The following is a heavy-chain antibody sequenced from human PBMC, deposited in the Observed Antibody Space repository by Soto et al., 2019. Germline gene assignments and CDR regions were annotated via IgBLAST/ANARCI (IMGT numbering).Heavy chain of an antibody. CDR3: ARDAEFRYTGDGMDV. J-gene: IGHJ6*02. Sequence: QVQLVQSGAEVKKPGSSVKVSCKACGGTFSSYTISWVRQAPGQGLEWMGRIIPILGIANYAQKFQGRVTITADKSTSTAYMELSSLRSEDTAVYYCARDAEFRYTGDGMDVWGQGTTVTVSS. D-gene: IGHD3-9*01. CDR1: GGTFSSYT. CDR2: IIPILGIA. V-gene: IGHV1-69*08.